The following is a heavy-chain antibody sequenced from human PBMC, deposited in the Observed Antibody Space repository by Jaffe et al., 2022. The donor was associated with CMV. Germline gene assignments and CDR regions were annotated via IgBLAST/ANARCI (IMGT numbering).Heavy chain of an antibody. V-gene: IGHV4-59*01. D-gene: IGHD3-10*01. CDR2: IYYSGST. J-gene: IGHJ6*03. Sequence: QVQLQESGPGLVKPSETLSLTCTVSGGSISSYYWSWIRQPPGKGLEWIGYIYYSGSTNYNPSLKSRVTISVDTSKNQFSLKLSSVTAADTAVYYCARIRRYGSGRPSYMDVWGKGTTVTVSS. CDR1: GGSISSYY. CDR3: ARIRRYGSGRPSYMDV.